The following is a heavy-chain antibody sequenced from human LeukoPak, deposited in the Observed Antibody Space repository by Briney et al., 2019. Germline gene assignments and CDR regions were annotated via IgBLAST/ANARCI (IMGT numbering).Heavy chain of an antibody. CDR3: ATSYDSSGYYHLY. CDR2: IYPGDSDT. CDR1: GYSFTSYW. J-gene: IGHJ4*02. V-gene: IGHV5-51*01. Sequence: GESLKISCKGSGYSFTSYWIGWVRQMPGKGLEWMGIIYPGDSDTRYSPSFQGQVTISADKSISTAYLQWSSLKASDTAMYYCATSYDSSGYYHLYWGQGTLVTVSS. D-gene: IGHD3-22*01.